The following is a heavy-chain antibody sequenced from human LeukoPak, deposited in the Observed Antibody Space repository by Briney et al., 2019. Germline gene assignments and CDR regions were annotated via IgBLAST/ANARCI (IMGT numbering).Heavy chain of an antibody. J-gene: IGHJ1*01. CDR1: GFTVSRNY. Sequence: GGSLRLSCAASGFTVSRNYMSWVRQAPGKGLEWVSVLYSGGSTNYADSVKGRFTISRDNSKNSLYLQMNSLRVEHTAVYYCAKLAKYFYGSETYSFFEHWGQGNPVTASS. D-gene: IGHD3-10*01. CDR2: LYSGGST. CDR3: AKLAKYFYGSETYSFFEH. V-gene: IGHV3-53*01.